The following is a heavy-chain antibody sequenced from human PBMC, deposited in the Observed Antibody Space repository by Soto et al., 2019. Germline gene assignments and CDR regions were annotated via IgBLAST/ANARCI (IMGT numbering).Heavy chain of an antibody. V-gene: IGHV5-10-1*01. CDR1: GYSFTNYW. CDR3: ARLPPPTYCSGSTCSGY. J-gene: IGHJ4*02. Sequence: PGESLKISCEGSGYSFTNYWIHWVRQMPGKGLEWMGRIDPDDSYTNYSPSFQGHVTISVDKSISTAYLQWSSLQASDTAIYYCARLPPPTYCSGSTCSGYWGQGTLVTVSS. CDR2: IDPDDSYT. D-gene: IGHD2-15*01.